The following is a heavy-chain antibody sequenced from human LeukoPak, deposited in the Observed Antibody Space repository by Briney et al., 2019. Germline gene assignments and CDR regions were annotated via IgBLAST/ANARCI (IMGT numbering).Heavy chain of an antibody. V-gene: IGHV1-2*02. CDR3: ARGYPSIAAAGTGYYYYMDV. CDR1: GYTLTGLS. D-gene: IGHD6-13*01. J-gene: IGHJ6*03. CDR2: INPNSGGT. Sequence: ASVKLSCKVSGYTLTGLSMHWVRQPPGPGHELMGWINPNSGGTNYAQKFQGRVTMTRDTSISTAYMELSRLRSDDTAVYYCARGYPSIAAAGTGYYYYMDVWGKGTTVTVSS.